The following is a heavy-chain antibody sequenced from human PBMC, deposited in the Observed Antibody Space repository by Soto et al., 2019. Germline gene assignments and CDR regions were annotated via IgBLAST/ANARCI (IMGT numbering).Heavy chain of an antibody. CDR2: ILYDGGNK. CDR1: GLTFSGHW. CDR3: ARDNGYSHGHGMDV. J-gene: IGHJ6*02. D-gene: IGHD5-18*01. V-gene: IGHV3-30-3*01. Sequence: PGGSLRLSCAASGLTFSGHWMTWVRQAPGKGLEWVALILYDGGNKYYADSVKGGFTISRDNSKNTLYLQVNSLRAEDTAVYYCARDNGYSHGHGMDVWGQGNTVTVSS.